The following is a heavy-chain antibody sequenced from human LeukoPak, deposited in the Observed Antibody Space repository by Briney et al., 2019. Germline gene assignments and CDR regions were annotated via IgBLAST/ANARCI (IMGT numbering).Heavy chain of an antibody. CDR3: AKDGSRRIPMVPGGNRRPHYFDY. CDR1: GFTFSSYA. V-gene: IGHV3-23*01. J-gene: IGHJ4*02. Sequence: PGGSLRLSCGASGFTFSSYAMSWVRQAPGKGLEWLSAISGSDATTYYADSVKGRFTISRDNSKNTLYLQMNSLRAEDTAVYYCAKDGSRRIPMVPGGNRRPHYFDYWGQGTLVTVSS. CDR2: ISGSDATT. D-gene: IGHD3-10*01.